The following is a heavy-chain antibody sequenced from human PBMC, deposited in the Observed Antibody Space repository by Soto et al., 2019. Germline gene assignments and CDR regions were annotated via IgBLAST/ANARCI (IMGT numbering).Heavy chain of an antibody. J-gene: IGHJ4*02. V-gene: IGHV3-15*07. CDR3: STGRDDLLY. CDR2: IKSKTDGGTT. D-gene: IGHD2-15*01. Sequence: EVQLVESGGGLVKPGGTLRLSCAASGVSFSSVWMNWVRQAPGKGLEWVGRIKSKTDGGTTVYAAPVKGRFTISRDDSTNTLYLQMNSLKTEDTAVYYCSTGRDDLLYWGQGTLVTVSS. CDR1: GVSFSSVW.